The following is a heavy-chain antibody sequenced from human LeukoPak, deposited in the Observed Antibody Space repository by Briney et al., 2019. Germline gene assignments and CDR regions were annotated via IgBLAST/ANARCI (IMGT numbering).Heavy chain of an antibody. CDR1: GYTFTTYA. CDR2: INTGTGNT. J-gene: IGHJ4*02. D-gene: IGHD5-24*01. V-gene: IGHV1-3*04. CDR3: SRAPHEMATIGGSFDY. Sequence: ASVKVSCKASGYTFTTYAIHWVRQAPGQRLEWLGWINTGTGNTKYSQKFQGRVTITRDTSASTDYMELSSLRSEDTAVYYCSRAPHEMATIGGSFDYWGQGTLVTVSS.